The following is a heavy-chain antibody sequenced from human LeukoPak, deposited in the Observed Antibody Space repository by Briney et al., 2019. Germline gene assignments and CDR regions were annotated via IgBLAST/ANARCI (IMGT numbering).Heavy chain of an antibody. CDR1: GVSVSTSH. CDR2: LSYTGKT. CDR3: SEGYFEPFDH. D-gene: IGHD2/OR15-2a*01. Sequence: SETLSLTCNVSGVSVSTSHWNWIRQRPGKGLEWIGCLSYTGKTDYNPSLKSRVSISLGSSNNHFSLKLTSVAAADTAVYYCSEGYFEPFDHWGQGILVTVSS. J-gene: IGHJ4*02. V-gene: IGHV4-59*02.